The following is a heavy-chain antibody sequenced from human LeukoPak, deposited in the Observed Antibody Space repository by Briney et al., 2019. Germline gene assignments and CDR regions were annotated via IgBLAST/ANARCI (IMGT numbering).Heavy chain of an antibody. CDR3: ARRTPYDVLTGYYNFDY. CDR1: GGSISSSSYY. J-gene: IGHJ4*02. CDR2: IYYSGST. Sequence: PSETLSLTCTVSGGSISSSSYYWGWIRQPPGKGLEWTGNIYYSGSTYYNPSLESRVTISVDTSKNQFSLKLTSVTAADTAVYYCARRTPYDVLTGYYNFDYWGQGTLVTVSS. V-gene: IGHV4-39*01. D-gene: IGHD3-9*01.